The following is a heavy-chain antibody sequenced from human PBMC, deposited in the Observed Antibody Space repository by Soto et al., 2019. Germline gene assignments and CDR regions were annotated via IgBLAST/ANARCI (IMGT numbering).Heavy chain of an antibody. J-gene: IGHJ4*02. CDR3: ARHSVLGYCSGGSCYPHVDY. V-gene: IGHV5-51*01. CDR2: IYPGDSDT. D-gene: IGHD2-15*01. CDR1: GYSFTSYW. Sequence: PGESLKISCKGSGYSFTSYWIGWVRQVPGKGLEWMGIIYPGDSDTRYSPSFQGQVTISADKSISTAYLQWSSLKASDTAMYYCARHSVLGYCSGGSCYPHVDYWGQRTLVTVSS.